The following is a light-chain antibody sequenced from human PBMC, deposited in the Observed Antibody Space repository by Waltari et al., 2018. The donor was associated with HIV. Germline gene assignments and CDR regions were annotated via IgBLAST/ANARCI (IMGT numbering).Light chain of an antibody. CDR3: QQYGTVPIT. V-gene: IGKV3-20*01. CDR2: STS. Sequence: EIVLTQSPGTLSLSPGERAILSCRASKTISSSYIAWYQQRPCQAPRLLMYSTSRRATGIPDRFSGSGSGTDFTLTINRLEPEDFAVFYCQQYGTVPITFGGGTKVEIK. J-gene: IGKJ4*01. CDR1: KTISSSY.